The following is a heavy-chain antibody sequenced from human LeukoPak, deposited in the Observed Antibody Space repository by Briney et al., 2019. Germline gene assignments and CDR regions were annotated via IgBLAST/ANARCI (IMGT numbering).Heavy chain of an antibody. J-gene: IGHJ4*02. Sequence: GRSLRLPCAASGFTFSSYGMHWVRQAPGKGLEWVAVISYDGSNKYYADSVKGRFTISRDNSKNTLYLQMNSLRAEDTAVYYCAKDLGWLQGGFDYWGQGTLVAVSS. V-gene: IGHV3-30*18. D-gene: IGHD5-24*01. CDR3: AKDLGWLQGGFDY. CDR2: ISYDGSNK. CDR1: GFTFSSYG.